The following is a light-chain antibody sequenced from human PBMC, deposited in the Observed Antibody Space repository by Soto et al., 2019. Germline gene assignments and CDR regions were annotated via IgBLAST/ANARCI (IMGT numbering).Light chain of an antibody. V-gene: IGKV1-5*03. Sequence: DIHMTQSTSTLSASVGDRVTITCRASQSISIWLAWYQQKPGRAPNLLIYGTSSLESGVPSRFSGSGSGTEFTLTIISLQPDDFATYYCQHYNDYYWTFGQGTKVEIK. CDR3: QHYNDYYWT. J-gene: IGKJ1*01. CDR1: QSISIW. CDR2: GTS.